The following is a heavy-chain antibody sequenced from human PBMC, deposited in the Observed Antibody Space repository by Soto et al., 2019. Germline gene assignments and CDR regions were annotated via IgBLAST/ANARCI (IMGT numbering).Heavy chain of an antibody. CDR1: GYTFTSYY. V-gene: IGHV1-46*01. CDR3: ARRYCSSTSCYGGFDY. Sequence: ASVKVSCKASGYTFTSYYMHWVRQAPGQGLEWMGIINPSGGSTSYAQKFQGRVTMTRDTSTSTVYMELSSLRSEDTAVYYCARRYCSSTSCYGGFDYWGQGTLVTVSS. D-gene: IGHD2-2*01. CDR2: INPSGGST. J-gene: IGHJ4*02.